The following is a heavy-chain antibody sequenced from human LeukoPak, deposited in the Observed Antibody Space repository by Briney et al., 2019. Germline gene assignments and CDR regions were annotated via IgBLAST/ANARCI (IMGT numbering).Heavy chain of an antibody. CDR1: GYSFTSYG. V-gene: IGHV1-18*01. CDR3: ARDLGGWYGEFDN. Sequence: ASVTVSCTASGYSFTSYGISWVRQAPGQGLEWMGWISGYNGNTNYAQKLQGRITMTTDTSTSTAYMELRSLRSVDTAVYYCARDLGGWYGEFDNWGQGTLVTVSS. J-gene: IGHJ4*02. D-gene: IGHD6-19*01. CDR2: ISGYNGNT.